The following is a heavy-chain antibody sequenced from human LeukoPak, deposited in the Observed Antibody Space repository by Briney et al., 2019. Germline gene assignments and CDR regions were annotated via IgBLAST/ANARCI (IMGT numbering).Heavy chain of an antibody. CDR2: IAHDGSQT. J-gene: IGHJ2*01. V-gene: IGHV3-30*04. Sequence: GGSLGLSCAASRFIFSNYVMHWVRQAPGKGLEWVAVIAHDGSQTYYSDSVKGRFTISRDNSKNTLYLQMSSLRAEDTAVYFCAKDGGSNSYWYFDLWGRGTLVTVSS. D-gene: IGHD1-26*01. CDR1: RFIFSNYV. CDR3: AKDGGSNSYWYFDL.